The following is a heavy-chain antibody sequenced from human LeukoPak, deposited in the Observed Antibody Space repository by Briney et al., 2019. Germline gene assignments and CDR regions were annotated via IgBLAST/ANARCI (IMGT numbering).Heavy chain of an antibody. V-gene: IGHV1-18*04. CDR1: GYTFINNW. Sequence: ASVKVSCKASGYTFINNWMHWVRPAPGQGLEWMGWISTYNGNTNYAQKLQGRVTMTTDTSTSTAYMELRSLRSDDTAVYYCARAPYYYGSGSRNYYYYYMDVWGKGTTVTVSS. D-gene: IGHD3-10*01. CDR2: ISTYNGNT. J-gene: IGHJ6*03. CDR3: ARAPYYYGSGSRNYYYYYMDV.